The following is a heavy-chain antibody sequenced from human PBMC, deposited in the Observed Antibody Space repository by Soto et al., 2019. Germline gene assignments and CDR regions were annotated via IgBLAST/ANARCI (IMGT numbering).Heavy chain of an antibody. V-gene: IGHV3-30-3*01. CDR1: GFTFSSYA. J-gene: IGHJ6*02. CDR3: ARDDGDYPFRWGDYYGMDV. Sequence: GGSLRLSCAASGFTFSSYAMHWVRQAPGKGLEWVAVISYDGSNKYYADSVKGRFTISRDNSKNTLYLQMNSLRDEDTAVYYCARDDGDYPFRWGDYYGMDVWGQGTTVTVSS. D-gene: IGHD4-17*01. CDR2: ISYDGSNK.